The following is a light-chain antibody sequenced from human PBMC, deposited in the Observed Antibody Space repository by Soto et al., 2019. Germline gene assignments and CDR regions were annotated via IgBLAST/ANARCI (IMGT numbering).Light chain of an antibody. CDR1: SSDVGNYKY. CDR2: EVS. J-gene: IGLJ1*01. Sequence: QSALTQPASVSGSPGQSITISCTGTSSDVGNYKYVSWYQQHPGKAPKLMIYEVSNRPSGVSNRFSGSKSGNTASLTISGLQAEDEADYYCSSYTSSGTLGVFGTGTKVTV. V-gene: IGLV2-14*01. CDR3: SSYTSSGTLGV.